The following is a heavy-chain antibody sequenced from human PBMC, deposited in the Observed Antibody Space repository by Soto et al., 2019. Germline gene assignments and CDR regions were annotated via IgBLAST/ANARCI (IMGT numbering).Heavy chain of an antibody. J-gene: IGHJ4*02. Sequence: EVHLVESGGGLVQPGGSLRLTCVASGFTFNTYWMNWVRQSPGKGLEWVANIKQDGSAINYLDSLRGRFTISRDNGKNSLYLQMNSLRADDAAVYYCATGRPRSNWVYFDYWGQGILVAVSS. CDR3: ATGRPRSNWVYFDY. V-gene: IGHV3-7*01. CDR2: IKQDGSAI. CDR1: GFTFNTYW. D-gene: IGHD2-2*01.